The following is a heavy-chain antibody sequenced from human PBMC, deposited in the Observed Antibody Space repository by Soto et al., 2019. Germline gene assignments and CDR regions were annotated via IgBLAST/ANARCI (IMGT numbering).Heavy chain of an antibody. Sequence: EVQLLESGGGLVQPGGSLRLSCAASGFTFSSYAMSWVRQAPGKGLEWVSAISGSGGSTYYADSVKGRFTISRDNSKNTLYRQMNSLRAEDTAVYYCAKEIHLGELSSYDAFDIWGQGTMVTVSS. CDR2: ISGSGGST. V-gene: IGHV3-23*01. CDR1: GFTFSSYA. D-gene: IGHD3-16*02. CDR3: AKEIHLGELSSYDAFDI. J-gene: IGHJ3*02.